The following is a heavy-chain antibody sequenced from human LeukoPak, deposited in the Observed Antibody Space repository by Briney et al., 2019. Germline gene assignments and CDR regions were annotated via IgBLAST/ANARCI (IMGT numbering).Heavy chain of an antibody. CDR1: GFSFSSYW. J-gene: IGHJ4*02. D-gene: IGHD3-10*01. CDR2: ISDNGGRT. CDR3: AKDFGRNLGGPGY. Sequence: GGSLRLSCVASGFSFSSYWMNWVRQAPGGGLEWVSGISDNGGRTYYADSVKGRFAISRDDSKSTLYLQMNSLRGEDTAVYYCAKDFGRNLGGPGYWGRGTLVIVSS. V-gene: IGHV3-23*01.